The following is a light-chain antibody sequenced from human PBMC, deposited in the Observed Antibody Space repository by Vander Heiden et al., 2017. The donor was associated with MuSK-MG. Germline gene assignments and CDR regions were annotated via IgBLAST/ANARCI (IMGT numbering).Light chain of an antibody. CDR1: QGISSY. CDR2: AAS. J-gene: IGKJ1*01. V-gene: IGKV1-9*01. CDR3: QQHNSYPSWT. Sequence: IQLTQSPSSLSASVGDRVTITCRASQGISSYLAWYQQKPGKAPKLLIYAASTWQSGVPSRFSGSGCGKDLSLTISSRQQEDFASYYCQQHNSYPSWTFGQGTKVEIK.